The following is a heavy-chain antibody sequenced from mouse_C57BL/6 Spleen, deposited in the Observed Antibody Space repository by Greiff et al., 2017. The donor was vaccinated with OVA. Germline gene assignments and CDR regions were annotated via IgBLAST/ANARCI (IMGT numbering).Heavy chain of an antibody. CDR2: IYPGDGDT. Sequence: VQLQQSGPELVKPGASVKISCKASGYAFSSYWMNWVKQRPGKGLEWIGRIYPGDGDTNYNGKFKGKATLTADKSSSTAYMQLSSLTSEDSAVYFCARVEGYWYFDDWGTGTTVTVSS. V-gene: IGHV1-82*01. J-gene: IGHJ1*03. CDR3: ARVEGYWYFDD. CDR1: GYAFSSYW.